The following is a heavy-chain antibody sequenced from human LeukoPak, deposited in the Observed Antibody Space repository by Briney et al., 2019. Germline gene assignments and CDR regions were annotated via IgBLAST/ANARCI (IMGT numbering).Heavy chain of an antibody. CDR3: AKPPYYYYYMDV. J-gene: IGHJ6*03. CDR2: IHYSGST. V-gene: IGHV4-59*01. Sequence: SETLSLTCTVSGGSISSYYWSWIRQPPGKGLVWIGYIHYSGSTNYSPSLKSRVTISVDTSKNQFSLNLTSVTAADSAVYYCAKPPYYYYYMDVWGKGTTVTVSS. CDR1: GGSISSYY.